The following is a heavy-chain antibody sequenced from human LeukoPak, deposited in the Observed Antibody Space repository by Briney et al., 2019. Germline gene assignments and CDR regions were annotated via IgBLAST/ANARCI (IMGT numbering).Heavy chain of an antibody. J-gene: IGHJ4*02. D-gene: IGHD3-3*01. CDR1: GFTFSSYG. CDR2: IRYDGSSK. Sequence: GGSLRLSCAASGFTFSSYGMHWVRQAPGKGLEWVAFIRYDGSSKYYADSVKGRFTISRDNSKNTLYLQTNSLRAEDTAVYYCAKLYDFWSGYSFDYWGQGTLVTVSS. CDR3: AKLYDFWSGYSFDY. V-gene: IGHV3-30*02.